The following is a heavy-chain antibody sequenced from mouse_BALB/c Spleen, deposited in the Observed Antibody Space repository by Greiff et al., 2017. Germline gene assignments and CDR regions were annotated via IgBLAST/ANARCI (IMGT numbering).Heavy chain of an antibody. J-gene: IGHJ4*01. D-gene: IGHD2-1*01. Sequence: EVKLVESGGGLVKPGGSLKLSCAASGFTFSDYYMYWVRQTPEKRLEWVATISDGGSYTYYPDSVKGRFTISRDNAKNNLYLQMSSLKSEDTAMYYCARDHGNYAMDYWGQGTSVTVSS. CDR1: GFTFSDYY. CDR3: ARDHGNYAMDY. V-gene: IGHV5-4*02. CDR2: ISDGGSYT.